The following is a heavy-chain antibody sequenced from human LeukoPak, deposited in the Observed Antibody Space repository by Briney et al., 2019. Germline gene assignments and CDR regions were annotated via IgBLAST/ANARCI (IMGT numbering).Heavy chain of an antibody. CDR3: AAVGGYYDSSGSLDY. D-gene: IGHD3-22*01. J-gene: IGHJ4*02. V-gene: IGHV1-58*02. CDR1: GFTFTSSA. Sequence: SVKVSCEASGFTFTSSAMQWVRQARGQRLEWIGWIVVGSGNTNYAQKFQERVTITRDMSTSTAYMELSSLRSEDTAVYYCAAVGGYYDSSGSLDYWGQGTLVTVSS. CDR2: IVVGSGNT.